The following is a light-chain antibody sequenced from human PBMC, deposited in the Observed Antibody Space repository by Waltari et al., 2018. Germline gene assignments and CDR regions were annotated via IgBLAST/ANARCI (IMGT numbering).Light chain of an antibody. J-gene: IGLJ2*01. CDR2: KNN. V-gene: IGLV1-47*01. CDR3: AAWDDSLSGVS. Sequence: QSVLTQPPSASATPGQRVTISCTGSTSNIGTNYVYWYQQLPGTAPKLLIYKNNQLRAAGPDRFSGSQSGTSASLAIRGLRSEGEADYYCAAWDDSLSGVSFGGGTKLTVL. CDR1: TSNIGTNY.